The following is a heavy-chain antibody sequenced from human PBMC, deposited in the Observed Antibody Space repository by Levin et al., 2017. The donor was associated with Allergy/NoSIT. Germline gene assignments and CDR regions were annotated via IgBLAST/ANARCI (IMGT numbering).Heavy chain of an antibody. D-gene: IGHD5-12*01. CDR3: ARGDIVATISDY. CDR1: GFTFSDYY. Sequence: GESLKISCAASGFTFSDYYMSWIRQAPGKGLEWVSHISSSSSHTKYADSVKGRFTISRDNAKNSVYLQMNSLRAEDTAVYYCARGDIVATISDYWGQGTLVTISS. J-gene: IGHJ4*02. CDR2: ISSSSSHT. V-gene: IGHV3-11*05.